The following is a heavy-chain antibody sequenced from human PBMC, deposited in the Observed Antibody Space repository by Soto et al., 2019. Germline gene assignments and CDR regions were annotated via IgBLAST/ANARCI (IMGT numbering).Heavy chain of an antibody. CDR3: ASEIATQIYYYYYGMDV. CDR2: IIPIFGTA. V-gene: IGHV1-69*13. CDR1: GGTFSSYA. D-gene: IGHD6-13*01. Sequence: SVKVSCKASGGTFSSYAISWVREAPGQGLEWMGGIIPIFGTANYAQKFQGRVTITADESTSTAYMELSSLRSEDTAVYYCASEIATQIYYYYYGMDVWGQGTTVTVSS. J-gene: IGHJ6*02.